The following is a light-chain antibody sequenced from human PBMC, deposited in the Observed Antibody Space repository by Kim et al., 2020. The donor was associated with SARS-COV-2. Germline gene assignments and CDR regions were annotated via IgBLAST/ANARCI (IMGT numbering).Light chain of an antibody. J-gene: IGKJ5*01. CDR1: QAISGH. V-gene: IGKV1-39*01. CDR2: AAS. Sequence: DIQMTQSPSSLSASVGDKVTITCRASQAISGHLNWYQQIPGKAPKLLIYAASPLQSGVPSRFSGGGSGTDFTLTISSLQPEDFATYYCQQSYNTPRTFGQGTRLEIK. CDR3: QQSYNTPRT.